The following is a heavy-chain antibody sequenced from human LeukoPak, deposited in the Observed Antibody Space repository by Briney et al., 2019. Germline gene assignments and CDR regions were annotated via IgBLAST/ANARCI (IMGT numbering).Heavy chain of an antibody. J-gene: IGHJ4*02. Sequence: PSETLSLTCTVSGGSISSSSHYWGWIRQPPGKGLEWIGSIYYSGSTYYNPSLKSRVTISVDTSKNQFSLKLSSVTAADTAVYYCARDYGGHFDYWGQGTLVTVSS. V-gene: IGHV4-39*02. CDR1: GGSISSSSHY. D-gene: IGHD4-23*01. CDR2: IYYSGST. CDR3: ARDYGGHFDY.